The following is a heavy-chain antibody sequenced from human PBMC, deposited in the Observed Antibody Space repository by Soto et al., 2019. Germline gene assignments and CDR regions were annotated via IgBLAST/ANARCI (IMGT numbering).Heavy chain of an antibody. Sequence: GGSLRLSCAASGFTFSSYAMSWVRQAPGKGLEWVSAISGSGGSTYYADSVKGRFTISRDNSKNTLYLQMNSLRAEDTAVYYCAKVWAPGYDILTGYYFDYWGQGTLVTVSS. CDR1: GFTFSSYA. J-gene: IGHJ4*02. V-gene: IGHV3-23*01. D-gene: IGHD3-9*01. CDR2: ISGSGGST. CDR3: AKVWAPGYDILTGYYFDY.